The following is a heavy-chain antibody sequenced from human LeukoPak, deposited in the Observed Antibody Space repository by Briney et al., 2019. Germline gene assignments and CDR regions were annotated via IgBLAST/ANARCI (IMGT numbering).Heavy chain of an antibody. J-gene: IGHJ4*02. D-gene: IGHD4-23*01. CDR3: ARVSESGNSDY. Sequence: GGSLRLSCAASGFNFTGYGIHWVRQVPGEGLDWVAVIWYDGKNKHYADSVKGRFTISRDTSKNTVYLQMNSLRAEDTAVYYCARVSESGNSDYWGQGTLVTVSS. CDR1: GFNFTGYG. CDR2: IWYDGKNK. V-gene: IGHV3-33*01.